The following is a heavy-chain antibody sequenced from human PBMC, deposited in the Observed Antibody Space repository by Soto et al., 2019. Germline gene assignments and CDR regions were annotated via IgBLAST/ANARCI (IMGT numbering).Heavy chain of an antibody. J-gene: IGHJ3*02. CDR2: IIPIFGTA. CDR3: AVSVAVAGTFAFDI. CDR1: GGTFSSYA. Sequence: SVKVSCKASGGTFSSYAISWVRQAPGQGLEWMGGIIPIFGTANYAQKFQGRVTITADESTSTAYMELSSLRSEDTAVYYCAVSVAVAGTFAFDIWGQGTMVTVSS. V-gene: IGHV1-69*13. D-gene: IGHD6-19*01.